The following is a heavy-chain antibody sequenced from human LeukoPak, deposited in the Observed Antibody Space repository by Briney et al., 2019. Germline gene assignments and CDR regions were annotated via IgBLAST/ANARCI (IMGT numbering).Heavy chain of an antibody. D-gene: IGHD2-2*01. CDR1: GFTFSSYG. CDR2: ISYDGSNK. V-gene: IGHV3-30*03. Sequence: GGPLRLSCAASGFTFSSYGMHWVRQAPGKGLEWVAVISYDGSNKYYADSVKGRFTISRDNSKNTLYLQMNSLRAEDTAVYYCARSYQPGGLDIWGQGTMVTASS. CDR3: ARSYQPGGLDI. J-gene: IGHJ3*02.